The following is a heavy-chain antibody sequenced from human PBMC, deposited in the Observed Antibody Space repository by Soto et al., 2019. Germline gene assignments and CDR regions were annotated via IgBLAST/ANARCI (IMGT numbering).Heavy chain of an antibody. J-gene: IGHJ6*01. V-gene: IGHV1-2*04. CDR1: GYSFTDYH. CDR2: MNPKSGGT. D-gene: IGHD2-8*01. CDR3: ARGDATDCSNGVCSFFYNHDMDV. Sequence: ASVKVSCKASGYSFTDYHIHWVRQAPGQGLEWLGRMNPKSGGTSTAQKFQGWVTMTTDTSTSTASMELTRLTSDDTAIYYCARGDATDCSNGVCSFFYNHDMDVWGQGTKVTVSS.